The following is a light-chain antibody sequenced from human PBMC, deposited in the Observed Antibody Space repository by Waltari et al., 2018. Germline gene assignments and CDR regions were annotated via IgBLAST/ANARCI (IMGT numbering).Light chain of an antibody. CDR2: DVS. V-gene: IGLV2-14*03. CDR3: SSYITTNTLEL. CDR1: SSDVGPYNY. Sequence: QSALTQPASVSGSPGQSITISCTGTSSDVGPYNYVSWYQQHPGKAPNLLIYDVSYRPSGVSYRFSGSKSGNTASLTISGLQAEDEADYYCSSYITTNTLELFGGGTSLTVL. J-gene: IGLJ3*02.